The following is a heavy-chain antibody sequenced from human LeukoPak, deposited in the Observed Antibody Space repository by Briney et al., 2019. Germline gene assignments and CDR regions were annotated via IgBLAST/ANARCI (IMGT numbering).Heavy chain of an antibody. CDR3: ARSVGATTGPFDI. V-gene: IGHV6-1*01. J-gene: IGHJ3*02. D-gene: IGHD1-26*01. CDR1: GDSVSSNSAA. Sequence: SQTLSLTCAISGDSVSSNSAAWSWIRQSPSGGLEWLGRTYYRSKWYNDYAVSVKSRITINPDTSKNQFSLQLNSVTPEDTAVYYCARSVGATTGPFDIWGQGTMVTVSS. CDR2: TYYRSKWYN.